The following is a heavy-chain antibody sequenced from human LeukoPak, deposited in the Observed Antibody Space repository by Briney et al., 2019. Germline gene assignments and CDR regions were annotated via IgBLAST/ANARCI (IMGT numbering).Heavy chain of an antibody. CDR1: GFTFSSYS. CDR2: ISSSSSYI. V-gene: IGHV3-21*01. CDR3: ARVASGYSYGSMWYFDL. Sequence: GGSLRLSCAASGFTFSSYSMNWVRQAPGKGLEWVSSISSSSSYIYYADSVKGRFTISRDNAKNSLYLQMNSLRAEDTAVYYCARVASGYSYGSMWYFDLWGRGTLVTVSS. J-gene: IGHJ2*01. D-gene: IGHD5-18*01.